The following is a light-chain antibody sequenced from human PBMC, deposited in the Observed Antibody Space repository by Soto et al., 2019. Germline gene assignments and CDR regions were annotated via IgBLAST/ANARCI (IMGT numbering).Light chain of an antibody. CDR1: QSVSSSY. CDR3: HQDGSSPRT. CDR2: GAS. Sequence: EIVLTQSPGTLSLSPGERATLSCRASQSVSSSYLAGYQQKPGQAPRLLMYGASSRATGIPDRFSGSGSGTDFTLTISRREPEDFAVYYCHQDGSSPRTFGQGTKVEI. V-gene: IGKV3-20*01. J-gene: IGKJ1*01.